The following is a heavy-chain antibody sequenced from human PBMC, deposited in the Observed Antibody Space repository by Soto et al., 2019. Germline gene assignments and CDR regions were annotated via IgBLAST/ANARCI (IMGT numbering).Heavy chain of an antibody. V-gene: IGHV3-33*01. CDR2: IWYDGSNK. D-gene: IGHD2-21*02. CDR3: ARDFSCGGDCYSLYYYYYGMDV. Sequence: GGSLRLSCAASGFTFSSYGMHWVRQAPGKGLEWVAVIWYDGSNKYYADSVKGRFTISRDNSKNTLYLQMNSLRAEDTAVYYCARDFSCGGDCYSLYYYYYGMDVWGQGTTVTVSS. J-gene: IGHJ6*02. CDR1: GFTFSSYG.